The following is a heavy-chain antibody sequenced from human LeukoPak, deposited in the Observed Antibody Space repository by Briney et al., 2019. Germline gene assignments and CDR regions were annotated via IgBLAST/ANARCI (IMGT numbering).Heavy chain of an antibody. Sequence: GGSLRLSCAASGSTFSSSAMHWVRQAPGEGLEWVAVISYDESNKYYADSVKGRFTISRDNSKNTLYLQMNSLRAEDTAVYYCARGTDTKPFWSGYWVDVWGQGTTVTVSS. CDR2: ISYDESNK. CDR3: ARGTDTKPFWSGYWVDV. D-gene: IGHD3-3*01. CDR1: GSTFSSSA. V-gene: IGHV3-30*03. J-gene: IGHJ6*02.